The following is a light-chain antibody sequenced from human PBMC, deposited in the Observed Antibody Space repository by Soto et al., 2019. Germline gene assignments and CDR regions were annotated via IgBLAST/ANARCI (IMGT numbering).Light chain of an antibody. CDR2: GAS. Sequence: EIVMMQSPATLSVSPRERATLSCRASQALGNNLAWYQQKPGQAPRLLIYGASTRATGVPVRFSGSGSETEFTLRISRLESDDLAVYYCQQYTNWPYTFGQGTKLDIK. CDR1: QALGNN. V-gene: IGKV3-15*01. J-gene: IGKJ2*01. CDR3: QQYTNWPYT.